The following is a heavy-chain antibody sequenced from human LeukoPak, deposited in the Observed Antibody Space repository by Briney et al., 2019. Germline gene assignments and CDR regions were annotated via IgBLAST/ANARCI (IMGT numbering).Heavy chain of an antibody. D-gene: IGHD1-1*01. CDR3: ARGKRNWNPTKQTPYYFDY. CDR2: INHSGST. CDR1: GFTFSSYE. J-gene: IGHJ4*02. Sequence: LRLSCAASGFTFSSYEMNWVRQAPGKGLEWIGEINHSGSTNYNPSLKSRVTISVDTSKNQFSLKLSSVTAADTAVYYCARGKRNWNPTKQTPYYFDYWGQGTLVTVSS. V-gene: IGHV4-34*01.